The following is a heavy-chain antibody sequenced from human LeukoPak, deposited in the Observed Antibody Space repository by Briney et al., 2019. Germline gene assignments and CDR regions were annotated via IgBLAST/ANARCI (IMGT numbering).Heavy chain of an antibody. CDR2: ISGSGVGT. J-gene: IGHJ2*01. Sequence: GGSLRLSCAASGFTFSNYAMNWVRQAPGKGLEWVSGISGSGVGTYYKDSVKGRFTISRDNSKDTLYLQMNSLRAEDTAVYYCAKRAMWDLYWYFDLWGRGTLVTVSS. CDR1: GFTFSNYA. CDR3: AKRAMWDLYWYFDL. V-gene: IGHV3-23*01. D-gene: IGHD1-26*01.